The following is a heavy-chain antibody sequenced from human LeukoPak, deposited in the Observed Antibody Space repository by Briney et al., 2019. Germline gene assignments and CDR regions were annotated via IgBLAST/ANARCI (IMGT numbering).Heavy chain of an antibody. J-gene: IGHJ6*02. CDR2: IYYSGST. CDR1: GGSISSSSYY. V-gene: IGHV4-39*01. Sequence: SETLSLTCTVSGGSISSSSYYWGWIRQPPGKGPEWIGSIYYSGSTYYNPSLKSRVTISVDTSKNQFSLKLSPVPAADQAVYYCARYYDFWSGYYEADYYYGMDVWGQGTTVTVSS. CDR3: ARYYDFWSGYYEADYYYGMDV. D-gene: IGHD3-3*01.